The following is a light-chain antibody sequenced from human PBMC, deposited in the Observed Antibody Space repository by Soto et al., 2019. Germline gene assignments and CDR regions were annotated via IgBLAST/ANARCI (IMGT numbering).Light chain of an antibody. V-gene: IGKV2-24*01. CDR2: KIS. CDR1: QSLVHGDGNTY. J-gene: IGKJ2*01. CDR3: MQATQFPGT. Sequence: DIVMTQTPLSSPVTLGQPASISCRSSQSLVHGDGNTYQSWLQQRPGQPPRLLIYKISKRSSGVPDRFSGSGAGTDFTLKISKVEAEDVGVYYCMQATQFPGTFGQGTRLEIK.